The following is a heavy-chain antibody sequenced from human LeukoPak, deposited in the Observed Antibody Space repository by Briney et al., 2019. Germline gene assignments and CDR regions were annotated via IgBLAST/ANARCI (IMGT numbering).Heavy chain of an antibody. J-gene: IGHJ3*02. CDR2: IYYSGST. CDR3: ARDHPYYYDSSGYSGRDAFDI. D-gene: IGHD3-22*01. V-gene: IGHV4-59*01. CDR1: GGSISSYY. Sequence: SETLSLACTVSGGSISSYYWSWIRQPPGKGLEWIGYIYYSGSTNYNPSLKSRVTIPVDTSKNQFSLKLSSVTAADTAVYYCARDHPYYYDSSGYSGRDAFDIWGQGTMVTVSS.